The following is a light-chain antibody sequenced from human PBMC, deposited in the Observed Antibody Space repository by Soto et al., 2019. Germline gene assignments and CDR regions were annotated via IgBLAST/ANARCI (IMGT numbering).Light chain of an antibody. V-gene: IGKV1-5*01. J-gene: IGKJ1*01. Sequence: DIQMTQSPSTLSASVGDRFTITCRASQSISSWLAWYQQKPGKAPKLLIYDASSLESGVPSRFSDSGSGTDFTLTISCLQSEDFATYYCQQSYSTPRTFGQGTKVDIK. CDR1: QSISSW. CDR3: QQSYSTPRT. CDR2: DAS.